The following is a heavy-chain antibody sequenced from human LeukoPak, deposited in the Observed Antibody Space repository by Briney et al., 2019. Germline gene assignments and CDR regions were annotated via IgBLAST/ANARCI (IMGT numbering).Heavy chain of an antibody. D-gene: IGHD2-15*01. CDR1: GFTFSSYG. CDR3: AKEGPYDVVVVAANDY. Sequence: GGSLRLSCAASGFTFSSYGMHWVRQAPGKGLEWVAVISYDGSNRYYADSVKGRFTISRDNSKNTLYLQMNSLRAEDTAVYYCAKEGPYDVVVVAANDYWGQGTLVTVSS. CDR2: ISYDGSNR. J-gene: IGHJ4*02. V-gene: IGHV3-30*18.